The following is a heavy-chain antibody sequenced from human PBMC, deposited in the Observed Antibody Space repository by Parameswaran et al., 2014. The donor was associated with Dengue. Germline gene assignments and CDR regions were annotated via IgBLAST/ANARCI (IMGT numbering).Heavy chain of an antibody. J-gene: IGHJ4*02. Sequence: WVRQAPGQGLEWMGWISAYNGNTNYAQKLQGRVTMTTDTSTSTAYMELRSLRSDDTAVYYCASSRYYDILTGYYDYWGQGTLVTVSS. D-gene: IGHD3-9*01. CDR2: ISAYNGNT. V-gene: IGHV1-18*01. CDR3: ASSRYYDILTGYYDY.